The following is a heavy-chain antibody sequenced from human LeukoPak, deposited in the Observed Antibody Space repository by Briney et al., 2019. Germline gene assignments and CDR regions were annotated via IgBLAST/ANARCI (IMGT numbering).Heavy chain of an antibody. CDR3: ARERITMVREGNFDY. CDR1: GFMFNSYD. V-gene: IGHV3-30*02. J-gene: IGHJ4*02. D-gene: IGHD3-10*01. CDR2: IRYDGSEK. Sequence: GGSLRLSCAASGFMFNSYDMQWVRQSPGKGLEWVTFIRYDGSEKHYADSVEGRFTISSDNAKNTLYLQMNSLRAEDTAVYYCARERITMVREGNFDYWGQGTLVTVSS.